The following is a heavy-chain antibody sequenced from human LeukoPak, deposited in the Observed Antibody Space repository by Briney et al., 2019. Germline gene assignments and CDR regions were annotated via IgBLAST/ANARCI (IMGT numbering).Heavy chain of an antibody. V-gene: IGHV3-30*03. Sequence: GGSLRLSCAASGFTFSTYAMHWVRQAPGKGLEWVAVISYDGSNKYYADSVKGRFTISRDNSKNTLYLQMNSLRAEDTAVYYCARPWGDVSIATWFSPWGQGTLVTVSS. CDR3: ARPWGDVSIATWFSP. J-gene: IGHJ5*02. D-gene: IGHD3-16*01. CDR2: ISYDGSNK. CDR1: GFTFSTYA.